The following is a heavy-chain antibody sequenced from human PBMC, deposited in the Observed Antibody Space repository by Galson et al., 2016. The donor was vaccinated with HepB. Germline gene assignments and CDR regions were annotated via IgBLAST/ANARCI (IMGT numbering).Heavy chain of an antibody. CDR2: IGGSGAM. CDR3: ARGMEF. V-gene: IGHV3-69-1*01. Sequence: SLRLSCAASGFIFSDFSLNWVRQAPGKGLEWVAYIGGSGAMYYADPVKGRFTISRDNAKNSFYLQMSSLRGEDTAVYYCARGMEFWGRGTLVTVSS. J-gene: IGHJ4*02. CDR1: GFIFSDFS. D-gene: IGHD3-10*01.